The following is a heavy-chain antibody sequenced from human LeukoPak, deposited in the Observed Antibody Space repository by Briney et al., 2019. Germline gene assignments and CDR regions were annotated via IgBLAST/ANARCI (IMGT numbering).Heavy chain of an antibody. V-gene: IGHV3-9*01. CDR1: GFTFDDYA. D-gene: IGHD1-26*01. CDR2: ISWNSGSI. CDR3: AKDTGIGINYYGTDV. J-gene: IGHJ6*02. Sequence: GGSLRLSCAASGFTFDDYAMHWVRQAPGKGLEWVSGISWNSGSIGYADSVKGRFTISRDNAKNSLYLQMNSLRAEDTALYYCAKDTGIGINYYGTDVWGQGTTVTVSS.